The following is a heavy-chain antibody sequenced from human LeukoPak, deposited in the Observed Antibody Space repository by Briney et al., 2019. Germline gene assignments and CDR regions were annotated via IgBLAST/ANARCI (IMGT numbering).Heavy chain of an antibody. V-gene: IGHV4-59*01. CDR1: GGPISSYY. J-gene: IGHJ5*02. CDR3: ARGGTTVTPGLLWFDP. CDR2: IYYSGST. D-gene: IGHD4-17*01. Sequence: PSETLSLTCTVSGGPISSYYWSWIRQPPGKGLEWIGYIYYSGSTKYNPSLKSRVTISVDTSKNQFSLKLSSVTAADTAVYYCARGGTTVTPGLLWFDPWGQGTPVTVSS.